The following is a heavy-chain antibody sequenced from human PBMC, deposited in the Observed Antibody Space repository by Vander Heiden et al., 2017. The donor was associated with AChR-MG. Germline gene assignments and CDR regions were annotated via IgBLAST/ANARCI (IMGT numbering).Heavy chain of an antibody. Sequence: EAQLVESGGDLVQPGGSLRLSCAASGFTVSSNYMNWVRQAPGKGLEWVSVLYTGDSTYYADSVKGRFTISRDNSKNTVYLQMSSLRAEDTAVYYCASRDPAMITSDAFDIWGQGTMVTVSS. CDR3: ASRDPAMITSDAFDI. D-gene: IGHD3-22*01. V-gene: IGHV3-66*01. J-gene: IGHJ3*02. CDR2: LYTGDST. CDR1: GFTVSSNY.